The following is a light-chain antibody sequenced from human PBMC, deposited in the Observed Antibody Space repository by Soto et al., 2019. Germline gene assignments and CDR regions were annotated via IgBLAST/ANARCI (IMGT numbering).Light chain of an antibody. CDR1: SSNIGSNY. CDR3: AAWDDSLSGVV. J-gene: IGLJ2*01. CDR2: RNS. V-gene: IGLV1-47*01. Sequence: QSVLTQPPSASETPGQRVTSSCSGSSSNIGSNYVYWYQQLPGTVPQLLIYRNSERPSGVPDRFSGSKSGTSASLAISGLRSEDEADYYCAAWDDSLSGVVFGGGTNLTVL.